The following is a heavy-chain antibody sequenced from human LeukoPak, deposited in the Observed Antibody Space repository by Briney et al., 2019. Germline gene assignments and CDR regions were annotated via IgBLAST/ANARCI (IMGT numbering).Heavy chain of an antibody. CDR3: AREGVTGTYYYYYMDV. CDR2: ISSSSSYI. V-gene: IGHV3-21*01. Sequence: GGSLRLSCAASGFTFSSYSMNWVRQAPGKGLEWVSSISSSSSYIYYADSVKGRFTISRDNAKNSLYLQMNSLRAEDTAVYYCAREGVTGTYYYYYMDVWGKGTTVTVSS. CDR1: GFTFSSYS. J-gene: IGHJ6*03. D-gene: IGHD1-20*01.